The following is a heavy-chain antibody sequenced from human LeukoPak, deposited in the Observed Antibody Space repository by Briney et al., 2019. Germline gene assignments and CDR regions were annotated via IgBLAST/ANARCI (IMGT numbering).Heavy chain of an antibody. CDR3: ARRYFDY. J-gene: IGHJ4*02. V-gene: IGHV3-7*01. CDR1: GFTFSGFW. CDR2: IKQDGSEK. Sequence: GGSLRLSCAASGFTFSGFWMSWVRQAPGKGLEWVANIKQDGSEKYYVDSVKGRFTISRDNAKNSLYLQMNSLRAEDTAVYYCARRYFDYWGQGTLVTVSS.